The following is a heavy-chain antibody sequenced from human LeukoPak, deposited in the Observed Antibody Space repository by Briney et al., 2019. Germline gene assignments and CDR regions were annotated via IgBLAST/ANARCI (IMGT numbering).Heavy chain of an antibody. V-gene: IGHV3-23*05. Sequence: GGSLRLSCAASGFTFSSYGMSWVRQAPGKGLEWVSAIETGGASTYYADSVKGRFSISRDNSKNTMYLQMNSLRAEDTAVYYCAKRIQSAMAMGYWGQGTLVTVSS. J-gene: IGHJ4*02. CDR1: GFTFSSYG. CDR2: IETGGAST. CDR3: AKRIQSAMAMGY. D-gene: IGHD5-18*01.